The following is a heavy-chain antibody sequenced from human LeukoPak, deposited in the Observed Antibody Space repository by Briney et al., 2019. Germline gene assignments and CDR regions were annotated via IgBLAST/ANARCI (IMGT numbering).Heavy chain of an antibody. J-gene: IGHJ3*02. CDR3: ARDLSILTGYYDAFDI. D-gene: IGHD3-9*01. CDR2: IIPIFGTA. CDR1: GGTFSSYA. V-gene: IGHV1-69*13. Sequence: ASVKVSCKASGGTFSSYAISWVRQAPGQGLEWMGGIIPIFGTANYAQKFQGRVTITADESTSTAYMELRSLRSDDTAVYYCARDLSILTGYYDAFDIWGQGTMVTVSS.